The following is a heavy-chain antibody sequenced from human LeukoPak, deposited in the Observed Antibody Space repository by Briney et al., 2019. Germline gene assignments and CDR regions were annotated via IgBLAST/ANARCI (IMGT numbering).Heavy chain of an antibody. CDR3: ARGWDRAHPTGFEFDV. D-gene: IGHD1-26*01. J-gene: IGHJ4*02. Sequence: PGGSLRLSCAASGFTFSSYEMNWVRQAPGKGLEWVSFISSSGTTINQPDSVKGRFTISRDNAKNSVHLQMDNLRVEDTAVYYCARGWDRAHPTGFEFDVWDQGTLVTVSS. V-gene: IGHV3-48*03. CDR2: ISSSGTTI. CDR1: GFTFSSYE.